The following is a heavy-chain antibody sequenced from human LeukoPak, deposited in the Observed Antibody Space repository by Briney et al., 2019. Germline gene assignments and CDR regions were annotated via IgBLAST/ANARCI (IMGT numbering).Heavy chain of an antibody. V-gene: IGHV1-18*01. J-gene: IGHJ5*02. Sequence: GASVKVSCKASGYTFTSYGISWVRQAPGQGLEWMGWISAYNGNTNYAQKLQGRVTMTTDTSTSTAYMELRSLRSDDTAVYYCPRDMARLGELSLSHFDPWGQGTLVTVSS. CDR2: ISAYNGNT. CDR3: PRDMARLGELSLSHFDP. D-gene: IGHD3-16*02. CDR1: GYTFTSYG.